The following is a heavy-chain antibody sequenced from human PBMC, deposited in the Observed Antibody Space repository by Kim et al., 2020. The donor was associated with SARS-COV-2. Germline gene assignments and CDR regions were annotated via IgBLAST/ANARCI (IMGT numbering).Heavy chain of an antibody. D-gene: IGHD1-26*01. V-gene: IGHV1-24*01. CDR1: GYTLTELS. J-gene: IGHJ5*02. CDR2: FDPEDGET. Sequence: ASVKVSCKVSGYTLTELSMHWVRQAPGKGREWMGGFDPEDGETIYAQKFQGRVTMTEDTSTDTAYMELSSLRSEDTAVYYCATGVGMGVPSWFDPWGQGPLVTVSS. CDR3: ATGVGMGVPSWFDP.